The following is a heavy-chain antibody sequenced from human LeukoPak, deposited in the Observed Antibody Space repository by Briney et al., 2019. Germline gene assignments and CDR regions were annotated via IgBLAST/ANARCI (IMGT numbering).Heavy chain of an antibody. D-gene: IGHD1-7*01. CDR3: ARWTGTTDAFDI. J-gene: IGHJ3*02. CDR1: GYSISSGYY. CDR2: IYHSGST. V-gene: IGHV4-38-2*01. Sequence: KASETLSLTCAVSGYSISSGYYWGWIRQPPGKGLEWIGSIYHSGSTYYNPSLKSRVTISVDTSQNQFSLKLSSVTAADTAVYYCARWTGTTDAFDIWGQGTMVTVSS.